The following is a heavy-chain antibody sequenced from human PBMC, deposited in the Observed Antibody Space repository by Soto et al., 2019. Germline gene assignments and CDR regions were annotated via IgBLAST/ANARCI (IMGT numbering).Heavy chain of an antibody. Sequence: GGSLRLSCAAFGFTVSGKKYMAWVRQAPGKGLEWVSALYDVDGTYYADSGKGRFTTSSDSSRTIVYLQMNSLRPDDTAVYFCASWHLQEHAYDIWGQGTTVTVSS. CDR1: GFTVSGKKY. J-gene: IGHJ3*02. D-gene: IGHD1-1*01. V-gene: IGHV3-53*01. CDR3: ASWHLQEHAYDI. CDR2: LYDVDGT.